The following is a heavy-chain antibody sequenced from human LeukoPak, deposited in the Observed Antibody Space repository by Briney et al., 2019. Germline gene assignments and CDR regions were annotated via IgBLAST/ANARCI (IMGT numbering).Heavy chain of an antibody. Sequence: GGSLRLSCAASGFTFSDYYMSWIRQAPGKGVEWVSYISSSGSNIYYADSVKGRFTISRDNGKKSMYLQMNSLRAEDTAVYYCARYSSGLIDPWGQGTLVTVSS. J-gene: IGHJ5*02. CDR1: GFTFSDYY. CDR2: ISSSGSNI. CDR3: ARYSSGLIDP. V-gene: IGHV3-11*04. D-gene: IGHD6-19*01.